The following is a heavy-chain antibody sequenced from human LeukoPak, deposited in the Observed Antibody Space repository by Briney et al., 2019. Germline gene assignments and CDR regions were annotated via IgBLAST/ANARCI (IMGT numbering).Heavy chain of an antibody. J-gene: IGHJ4*02. D-gene: IGHD2-15*01. V-gene: IGHV3-74*01. CDR3: VGSGGWPGY. Sequence: PGGSLRLSCAASGFTFSDYWMHWVRQAPGKGLVWVSHITGDGSSTAYADSVKGRFTISRDNAKNTLYLQMNSLRAEDTAVYYCVGSGGWPGYWGQGTLVTVSS. CDR2: ITGDGSST. CDR1: GFTFSDYW.